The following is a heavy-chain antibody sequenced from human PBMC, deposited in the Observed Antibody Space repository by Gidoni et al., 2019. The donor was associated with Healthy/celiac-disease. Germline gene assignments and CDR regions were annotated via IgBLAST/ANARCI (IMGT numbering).Heavy chain of an antibody. CDR1: GFTFDDYA. Sequence: EVQLVVSGGGLVQPGRSLRLSCAASGFTFDDYAMHWVRQAPGKGLEWVSGISWNSGSIGYADSVKGRFTISRDNAKNSLYLRMNSLRAEDTALYYCAKDRGYSSADRDAFDIWGQGTMVTVSS. CDR2: ISWNSGSI. CDR3: AKDRGYSSADRDAFDI. V-gene: IGHV3-9*01. J-gene: IGHJ3*02. D-gene: IGHD6-19*01.